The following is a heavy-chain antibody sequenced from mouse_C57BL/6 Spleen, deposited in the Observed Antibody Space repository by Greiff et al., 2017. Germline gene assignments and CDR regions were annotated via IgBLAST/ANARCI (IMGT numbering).Heavy chain of an antibody. D-gene: IGHD1-1*01. V-gene: IGHV1-53*01. CDR1: GYTFTSYW. CDR2: INPSNGGP. J-gene: IGHJ1*03. Sequence: QVQLQQPGTELVKPGASVKLSCKASGYTFTSYWMHWVKQRPGQGLEWIGNINPSNGGPNYNEKFKSKATLTVDKSSSTAYMQLSSLTSEDSAVYYCARVYYGSSYWYFDVWGTGTTVTVSS. CDR3: ARVYYGSSYWYFDV.